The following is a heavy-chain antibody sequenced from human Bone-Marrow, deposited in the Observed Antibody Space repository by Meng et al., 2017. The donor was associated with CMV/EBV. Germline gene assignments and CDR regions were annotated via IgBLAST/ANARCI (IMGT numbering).Heavy chain of an antibody. Sequence: SVKVSCKASGGTFSSYAISWVRQAPGQGLEWMGGIIPMFGTTNYAQKFQGRVTITTDESTSTAYMELSSLRSGDTAVYYCARDLSEPGIVGATPGFDPWGQGTLVTVSS. J-gene: IGHJ5*02. V-gene: IGHV1-69*05. D-gene: IGHD1-26*01. CDR1: GGTFSSYA. CDR3: ARDLSEPGIVGATPGFDP. CDR2: IIPMFGTT.